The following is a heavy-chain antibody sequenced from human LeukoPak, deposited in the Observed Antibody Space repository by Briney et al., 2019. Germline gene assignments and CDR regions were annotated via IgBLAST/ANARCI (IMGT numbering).Heavy chain of an antibody. CDR3: ARVSDPDYGDYYFDY. Sequence: GGSLRLSCAASGFTFSSYSMNWVRQAPGKGLEWISYITSASSTISYADSVKGRFTISRDNSKNTLYLQMNSLRAEDTAVYYCARVSDPDYGDYYFDYWGQGTLVTVSS. D-gene: IGHD4-17*01. V-gene: IGHV3-48*01. CDR1: GFTFSSYS. CDR2: ITSASSTI. J-gene: IGHJ4*02.